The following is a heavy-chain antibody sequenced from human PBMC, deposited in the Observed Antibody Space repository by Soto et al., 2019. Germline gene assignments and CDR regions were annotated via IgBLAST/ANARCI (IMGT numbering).Heavy chain of an antibody. CDR3: ARVAVAGTRVDY. V-gene: IGHV4-61*01. CDR1: GGSVSSGSYY. J-gene: IGHJ4*02. CDR2: IYYSGST. Sequence: TLSLTCTVSGGSVSSGSYYWSWIRQPPGKGLEWIGYIYYSGSTNYNPSLKSRVTISVDTSKNQFSLKLSSVTAADTAVYYCARVAVAGTRVDYWGQGTLVTVSS. D-gene: IGHD6-19*01.